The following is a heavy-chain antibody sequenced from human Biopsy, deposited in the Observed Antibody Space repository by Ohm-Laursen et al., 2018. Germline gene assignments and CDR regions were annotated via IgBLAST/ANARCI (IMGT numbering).Heavy chain of an antibody. V-gene: IGHV3-23*01. D-gene: IGHD4/OR15-4a*01. CDR1: GFTFATYG. CDR3: AKDQRTMRIWYFDL. Sequence: SLRLSCTASGFTFATYGMSWVRQAPGKGLEWVSGISSSGNSTYYAGSVKGRFTISRDNSKNTLYLQLNSLRVDDTAVYYCAKDQRTMRIWYFDLWGRGTLVTVSS. J-gene: IGHJ2*01. CDR2: ISSSGNST.